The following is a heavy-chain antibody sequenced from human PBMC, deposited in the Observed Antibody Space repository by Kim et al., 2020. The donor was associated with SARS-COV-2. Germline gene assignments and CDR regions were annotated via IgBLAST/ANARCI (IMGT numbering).Heavy chain of an antibody. CDR3: ARRSAFVLMVYAIPCFDY. Sequence: GGSLRLSCAASGFTFSDYYMSWIRQAPGKGLEWVSYISSSGSTIYYADSVKGRFTISRDNAKNSLYLQMNSLRAEDTAVYYCARRSAFVLMVYAIPCFDYWGQGTPVTVSS. CDR1: GFTFSDYY. J-gene: IGHJ4*02. CDR2: ISSSGSTI. D-gene: IGHD2-8*01. V-gene: IGHV3-11*01.